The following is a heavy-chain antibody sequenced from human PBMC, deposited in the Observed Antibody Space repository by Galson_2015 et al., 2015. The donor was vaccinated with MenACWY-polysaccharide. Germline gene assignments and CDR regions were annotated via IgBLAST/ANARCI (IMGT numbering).Heavy chain of an antibody. CDR3: AGPKPGYCSSTSCPPVRFDP. Sequence: SETLSLTCTVSGGSISSSSYYWGWIRQPPGKGLEWIGSIYYSGSTYYNPSLKSRVTISVDTSKNQFSLKLSSVTAADTAVYYCAGPKPGYCSSTSCPPVRFDPWGQGTLVTVSS. CDR2: IYYSGST. D-gene: IGHD2-2*01. V-gene: IGHV4-39*01. J-gene: IGHJ5*02. CDR1: GGSISSSSYY.